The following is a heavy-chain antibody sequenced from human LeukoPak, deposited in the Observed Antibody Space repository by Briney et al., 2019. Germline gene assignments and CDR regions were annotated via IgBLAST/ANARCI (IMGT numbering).Heavy chain of an antibody. D-gene: IGHD2-21*02. J-gene: IGHJ3*02. Sequence: SETLSLTCTVSGGSISSYYWSWIRQPPGKGLEWIGYIYYSGSTNYNPSLKSRVTISVDTSKNQFSLKLSSVTAADTAVYYCARHGPRVVTAREDAFDIWGQGTMVTVSS. CDR1: GGSISSYY. V-gene: IGHV4-59*08. CDR2: IYYSGST. CDR3: ARHGPRVVTAREDAFDI.